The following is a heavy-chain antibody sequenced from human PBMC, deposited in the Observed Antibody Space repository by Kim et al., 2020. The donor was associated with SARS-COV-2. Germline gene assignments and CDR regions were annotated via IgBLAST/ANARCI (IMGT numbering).Heavy chain of an antibody. CDR1: GFTFSSYW. Sequence: GGSLRLSCAASGFTFSSYWMHWVRQAPGKGLVWVSRINSDGSSTSYADSVKGRFTISRDNAKNTLYLQMNSLRAEDTAVYYCARVSDWTVVTPGGFDYWGQGTLVTVSS. J-gene: IGHJ4*02. CDR3: ARVSDWTVVTPGGFDY. D-gene: IGHD2-21*02. V-gene: IGHV3-74*01. CDR2: INSDGSST.